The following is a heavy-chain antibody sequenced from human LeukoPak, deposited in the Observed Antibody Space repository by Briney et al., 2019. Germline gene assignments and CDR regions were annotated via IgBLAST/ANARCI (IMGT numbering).Heavy chain of an antibody. CDR2: ISNNGGST. V-gene: IGHV3-64D*09. CDR3: VKDKYDYGGNLLADY. J-gene: IGHJ4*02. Sequence: GGSLRLSCSASGFTFSSYAMHWVRQAPGKGLEYVSVISNNGGSTYYADSVKGRFAISRDNSKNTLYLQMSSLRAEDTAVYYCVKDKYDYGGNLLADYWGQGTLVTVSS. D-gene: IGHD4-23*01. CDR1: GFTFSSYA.